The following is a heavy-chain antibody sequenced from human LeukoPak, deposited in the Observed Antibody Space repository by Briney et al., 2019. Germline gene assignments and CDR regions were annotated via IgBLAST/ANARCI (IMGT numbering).Heavy chain of an antibody. Sequence: GGSLRLSCAASGFSFSSCAMHWVRQAPGKGLEWVAFVLFDGTNEQYTDSVKGRFSISRDNSNNTLYLQMSSLTAEDTAVYYCAKDRYGSGANYFDYWGQGTLVTVSS. CDR1: GFSFSSCA. CDR2: VLFDGTNE. V-gene: IGHV3-30*18. J-gene: IGHJ4*02. CDR3: AKDRYGSGANYFDY. D-gene: IGHD3-10*01.